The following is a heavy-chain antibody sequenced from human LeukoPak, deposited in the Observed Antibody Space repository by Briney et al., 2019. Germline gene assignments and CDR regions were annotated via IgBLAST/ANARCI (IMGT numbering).Heavy chain of an antibody. CDR1: GFSFSRYW. CDR3: ASTQTFDY. V-gene: IGHV3-7*05. Sequence: GGSLRLSCAASGFSFSRYWMSWFRQAPGKGLEWVANIKQDGSERYYADSVRGRFTISRDNAKSSLYLQLNSLRVEDTAVYHCASTQTFDYWGQGTLVTVPS. CDR2: IKQDGSER. J-gene: IGHJ4*02.